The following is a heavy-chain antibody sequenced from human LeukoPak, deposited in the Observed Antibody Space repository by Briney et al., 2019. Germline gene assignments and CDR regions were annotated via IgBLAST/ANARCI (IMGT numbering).Heavy chain of an antibody. CDR1: GFTFSSYW. J-gene: IGHJ4*02. CDR3: ARHYGSGSFDY. Sequence: GGSLRLSCAASGFTFSSYWMSWVRQAPGKGLEWVANIKQDGSEKYYVDSVKGRFTISRDNAKNSLYLQMNSLRAEDTAVYYCARHYGSGSFDYWGQGTLVTVSP. CDR2: IKQDGSEK. D-gene: IGHD3-10*01. V-gene: IGHV3-7*01.